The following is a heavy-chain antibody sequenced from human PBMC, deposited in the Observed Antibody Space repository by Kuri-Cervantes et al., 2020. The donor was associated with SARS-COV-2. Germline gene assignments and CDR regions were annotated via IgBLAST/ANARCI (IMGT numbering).Heavy chain of an antibody. CDR2: ISSNGGST. D-gene: IGHD1-26*01. V-gene: IGHV3-64*01. J-gene: IGHJ3*02. Sequence: GESLKISCAASGFTFSSYAMHWVRQAPGKGLEYVSAISSNGGSTYYANSVKGRFTISRDNSKNTLYLQMGSLRAEDMAVYYCARMSLLQNDAFDIWGQGTRVTDSS. CDR1: GFTFSSYA. CDR3: ARMSLLQNDAFDI.